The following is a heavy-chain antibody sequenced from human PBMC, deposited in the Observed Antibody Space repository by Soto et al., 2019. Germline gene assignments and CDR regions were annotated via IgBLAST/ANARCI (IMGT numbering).Heavy chain of an antibody. CDR3: ARDQNPARRGSYYYGMDV. Sequence: RASVKVSCKASGYTFTSYGISWVRQAPGQVLEWMGLISAYNGNTNYAQKLQGRVTMNTDTSTSTAYMELRSLRSDDTAVYYCARDQNPARRGSYYYGMDVWGQGTTVTVSS. D-gene: IGHD3-16*01. J-gene: IGHJ6*02. CDR1: GYTFTSYG. V-gene: IGHV1-18*04. CDR2: ISAYNGNT.